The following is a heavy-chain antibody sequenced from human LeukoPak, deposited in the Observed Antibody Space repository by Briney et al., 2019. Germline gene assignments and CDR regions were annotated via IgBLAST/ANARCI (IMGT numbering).Heavy chain of an antibody. CDR1: GFTFSTYW. D-gene: IGHD3-10*01. CDR2: IKQDGSEK. J-gene: IGHJ4*02. V-gene: IGHV3-7*04. Sequence: GGSLRLSCAASGFTFSTYWMSWVRQAPGKGLEWVANIKQDGSEKYYVDSVKGRFTISRDNAKNSLYLQMNSLRAEDTAVYYCARGGYYYGSGSYDWGQGTLVTVSS. CDR3: ARGGYYYGSGSYD.